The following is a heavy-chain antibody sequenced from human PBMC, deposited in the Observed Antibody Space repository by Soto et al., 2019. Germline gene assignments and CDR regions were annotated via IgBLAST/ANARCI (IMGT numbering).Heavy chain of an antibody. V-gene: IGHV1-69*12. J-gene: IGHJ5*02. D-gene: IGHD1-1*01. Sequence: QVQLVQSGAEVKKPGSSVKVSCKASGGTFSSYAISWVRQAPGQGLEWMGGIIPIFGTANYAQKFQGRVTITADESTSTAYMELSSLRSEDTAVDYFAREHQLLNWFDPWGQGTLVTVSS. CDR1: GGTFSSYA. CDR3: AREHQLLNWFDP. CDR2: IIPIFGTA.